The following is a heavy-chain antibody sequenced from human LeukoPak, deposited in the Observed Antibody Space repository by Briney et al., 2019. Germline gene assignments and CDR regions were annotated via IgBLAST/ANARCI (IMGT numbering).Heavy chain of an antibody. J-gene: IGHJ3*02. CDR1: GFTVSSNY. CDR2: IYSGGST. V-gene: IGHV3-53*01. D-gene: IGHD5-18*01. CDR3: ARGPQLWLRGAFDI. Sequence: GGSLRLSCAASGFTVSSNYMSWVRQAPGKGLEWVSVIYSGGSTYYADSVKGRFIISRDNSKTTLYLQMNSLRAEDTAVYYCARGPQLWLRGAFDIWGQGTMVTVSS.